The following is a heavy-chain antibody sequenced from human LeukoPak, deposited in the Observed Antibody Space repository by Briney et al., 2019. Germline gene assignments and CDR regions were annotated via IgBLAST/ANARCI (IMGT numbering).Heavy chain of an antibody. CDR1: GFTLSDYY. Sequence: GGSLRLSCAASGFTLSDYYMSWIRQAPGKGLEWLSYITSSSSAIYYADSVKGRFTISRDNAKNSLYLQMNSLRAEDTAVYYCARDLTHVQTYFDYWGQGTLVTVSS. V-gene: IGHV3-11*04. J-gene: IGHJ4*02. CDR2: ITSSSSAI. D-gene: IGHD1-14*01. CDR3: ARDLTHVQTYFDY.